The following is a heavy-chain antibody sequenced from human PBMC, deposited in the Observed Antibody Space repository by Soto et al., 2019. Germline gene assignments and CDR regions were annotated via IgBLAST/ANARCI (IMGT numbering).Heavy chain of an antibody. CDR3: ARHENAMDV. V-gene: IGHV5-51*01. CDR1: GDALANYW. Sequence: PGGSLKISCRASGDALANYWIGWVRQMPWKGLEWMGIIYPGDSDTRYSPSFQGQVTISADKSISTAYLQWSSLKASDTAMYYCARHENAMDVWGQGTTVTVSS. J-gene: IGHJ6*02. CDR2: IYPGDSDT.